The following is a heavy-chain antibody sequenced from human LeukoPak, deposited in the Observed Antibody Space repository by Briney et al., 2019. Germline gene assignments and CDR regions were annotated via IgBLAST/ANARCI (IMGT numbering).Heavy chain of an antibody. V-gene: IGHV4-34*01. D-gene: IGHD3-3*01. Sequence: PSETLSLTCAVYGGSFSGYYWSWIRQPPGKGLEWIGEINHSGSTNYNPSLKSRVTISVDTSKNQFSLKLSSVTAADTAVYYCARPNYDFWSGYYGYYYYMDVWGKGTTVTVSS. CDR3: ARPNYDFWSGYYGYYYYMDV. CDR1: GGSFSGYY. J-gene: IGHJ6*03. CDR2: INHSGST.